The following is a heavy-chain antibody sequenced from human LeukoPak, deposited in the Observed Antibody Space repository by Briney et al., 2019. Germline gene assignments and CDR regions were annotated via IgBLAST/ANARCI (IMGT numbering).Heavy chain of an antibody. J-gene: IGHJ4*02. D-gene: IGHD4-23*01. CDR1: GGSISSSSYY. Sequence: SETLSLTCTVSGGSISSSSYYWGWIRQPPGKGLEWIGYIYYSGSTNYNPSLKSRVTISVDTSKNQFSLKLSSVTAADTAVYYCAYSTVVTRGYYWGQGTLVTVSS. V-gene: IGHV4-61*05. CDR3: AYSTVVTRGYY. CDR2: IYYSGST.